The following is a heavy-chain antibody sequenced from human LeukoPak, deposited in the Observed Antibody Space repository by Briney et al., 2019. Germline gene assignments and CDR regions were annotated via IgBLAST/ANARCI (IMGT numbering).Heavy chain of an antibody. V-gene: IGHV3-30-3*01. CDR3: AKDHLPTPTVPGNY. D-gene: IGHD4-17*01. J-gene: IGHJ4*02. Sequence: PGGSLRLSCAASGFTFSSYAMHWVRQAPGKGLEWVAVISYDGSNKYYADSVKGRFTISRDNSKNTLYLQMNSLRAEDTALYYCAKDHLPTPTVPGNYWGQGTLVTVSS. CDR2: ISYDGSNK. CDR1: GFTFSSYA.